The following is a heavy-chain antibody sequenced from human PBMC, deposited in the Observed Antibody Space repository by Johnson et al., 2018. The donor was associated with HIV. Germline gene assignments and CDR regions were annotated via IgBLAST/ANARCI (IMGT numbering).Heavy chain of an antibody. D-gene: IGHD5-12*01. CDR2: ISYDGSNK. Sequence: QVQLVESGGGVVQPGRSLRLSCAASGFTFSSYAMHWVRQAPGKGLEWVAVISYDGSNKYYADSVKGRFTIPRDNSKNTLYLQMNSLRAEDTAVYYCAKVRGLSDDTFDIWGQGTMVTVSS. CDR3: AKVRGLSDDTFDI. J-gene: IGHJ3*02. CDR1: GFTFSSYA. V-gene: IGHV3-30*04.